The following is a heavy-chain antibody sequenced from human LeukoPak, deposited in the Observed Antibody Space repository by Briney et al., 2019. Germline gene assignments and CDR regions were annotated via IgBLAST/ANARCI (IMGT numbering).Heavy chain of an antibody. V-gene: IGHV4-61*05. J-gene: IGHJ4*02. CDR3: ARQRGGYDSYFDY. Sequence: SETLSLTCTVSGGSISSSSYYWSWIRQPPGKGLEWIGYIYYSGSTNYNPSLKSRVTISVDTSKNQFSLKLSSVTAADTAVYYCARQRGGYDSYFDYWGQGTLVTVSS. CDR2: IYYSGST. D-gene: IGHD5-12*01. CDR1: GGSISSSSYY.